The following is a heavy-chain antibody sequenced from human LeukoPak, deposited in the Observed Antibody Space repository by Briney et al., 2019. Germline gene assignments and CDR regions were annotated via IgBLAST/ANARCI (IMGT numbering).Heavy chain of an antibody. V-gene: IGHV3-30*18. Sequence: GGSLRLSCAASGFTFSSYGMHWVRQAPGKGLEWVAVISYDGSNKYYADFVKGRFTISRDNSKNTLYLQMNSLRAEDTAVYYCAKDRYCSSTSCPLDYWGQGTLVTVSS. J-gene: IGHJ4*02. D-gene: IGHD2-2*01. CDR1: GFTFSSYG. CDR3: AKDRYCSSTSCPLDY. CDR2: ISYDGSNK.